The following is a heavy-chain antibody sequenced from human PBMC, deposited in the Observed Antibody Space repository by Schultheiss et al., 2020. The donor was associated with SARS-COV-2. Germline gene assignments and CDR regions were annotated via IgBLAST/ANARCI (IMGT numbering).Heavy chain of an antibody. CDR2: IYYSGST. CDR1: GGSISSGGYY. V-gene: IGHV4-31*03. CDR3: ARDHAVYCTNGVCYILDY. D-gene: IGHD2-8*01. Sequence: SETLSLTCTVSGGSISSGGYYWSWIRQHPGKGLEWIGYIYYSGSTYYNPSLKSRVTISVDTSKNQFSLKLSSVTAADTAVYYCARDHAVYCTNGVCYILDYWGQGTLVTVS. J-gene: IGHJ4*02.